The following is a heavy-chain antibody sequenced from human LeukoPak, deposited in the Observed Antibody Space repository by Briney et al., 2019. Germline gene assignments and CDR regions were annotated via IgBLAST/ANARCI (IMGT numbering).Heavy chain of an antibody. CDR3: ARPYSNWRAYYYYGMDV. J-gene: IGHJ6*02. D-gene: IGHD4-11*01. V-gene: IGHV1-69*13. Sequence: EASVKVSCKASGGTFSSYAISWVRQAPGQGLEWMGGIIPIFGTANYAQKFQGRVTITADESTSTAYMELSSLRSEDTAVCYCARPYSNWRAYYYYGMDVWGQGTTVTVSS. CDR2: IIPIFGTA. CDR1: GGTFSSYA.